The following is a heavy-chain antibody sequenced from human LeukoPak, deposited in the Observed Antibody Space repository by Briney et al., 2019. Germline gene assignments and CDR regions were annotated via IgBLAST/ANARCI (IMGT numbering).Heavy chain of an antibody. D-gene: IGHD4-17*01. CDR3: AKGEFRLTTVTRPES. CDR2: ISGSGGST. J-gene: IGHJ4*02. Sequence: GRSLRLSCAASGFTFSSYAMSWVRQAPGKGLEWVSAISGSGGSTYYADSVRGRFTISRDNSKNTLYLQMNSLRAEDTAVYYCAKGEFRLTTVTRPESWGQGTLVTVSS. CDR1: GFTFSSYA. V-gene: IGHV3-23*01.